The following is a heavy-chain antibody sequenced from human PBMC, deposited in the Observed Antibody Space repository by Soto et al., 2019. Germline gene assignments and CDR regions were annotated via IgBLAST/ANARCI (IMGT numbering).Heavy chain of an antibody. D-gene: IGHD4-17*01. J-gene: IGHJ4*02. Sequence: QLQLQESGPGLVKPSETLSLTCTVSGGSISSSSYYWGWIRQPPGKGLEWIGSIYYSGSTYYNPSLKSRVTISVDTSKNQFSLKLSSVTAADTAVYYCARLRWPPDYFDYWGQGTLVTVSS. V-gene: IGHV4-39*01. CDR2: IYYSGST. CDR1: GGSISSSSYY. CDR3: ARLRWPPDYFDY.